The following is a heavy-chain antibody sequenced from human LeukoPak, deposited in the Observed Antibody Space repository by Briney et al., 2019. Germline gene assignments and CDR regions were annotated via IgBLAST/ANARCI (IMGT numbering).Heavy chain of an antibody. CDR1: GFTFSTYN. V-gene: IGHV3-48*04. CDR3: ARDPQVVPAAPGAFDI. CDR2: ISSSSSSM. Sequence: PGGSLRLSCAASGFTFSTYNMNWVRQAPGKGLEWVSYISSSSSSMYYADAVKGRFTISRDNAKNSLYLQMNSLRAEDTAVYYCARDPQVVPAAPGAFDIWGQGTMVTVSS. D-gene: IGHD2-2*01. J-gene: IGHJ3*02.